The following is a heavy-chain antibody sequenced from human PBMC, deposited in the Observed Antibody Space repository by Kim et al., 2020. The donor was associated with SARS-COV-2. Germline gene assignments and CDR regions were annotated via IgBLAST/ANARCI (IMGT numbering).Heavy chain of an antibody. V-gene: IGHV3-9*01. D-gene: IGHD3-16*01. Sequence: GGSLRLSCVASGFNFDDHAMHWVRQAPGKGLEWVSGISWNSGTIGYADSVKGRFTISRDNAKNSVYLQMNRLRAEDTALYYCAKDIGQDPDYWGQGNLVTVSS. CDR3: AKDIGQDPDY. CDR1: GFNFDDHA. J-gene: IGHJ4*02. CDR2: ISWNSGTI.